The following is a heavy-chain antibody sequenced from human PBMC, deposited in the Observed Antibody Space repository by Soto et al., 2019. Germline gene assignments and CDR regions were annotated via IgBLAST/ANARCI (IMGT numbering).Heavy chain of an antibody. V-gene: IGHV3-48*03. J-gene: IGHJ6*02. Sequence: EVQLVESGGGLVQPGGSLRLSCAASGFTFTSYEMNWVRQAPGKGLEWVSYISSSGSTIYYADSVKGRFTISRDNAKNSLYLQVNSLRPEDTAVYYCARDLRGYSGDEYYYQYGMDVWGQWTTVTVSS. CDR3: ARDLRGYSGDEYYYQYGMDV. CDR2: ISSSGSTI. D-gene: IGHD5-12*01. CDR1: GFTFTSYE.